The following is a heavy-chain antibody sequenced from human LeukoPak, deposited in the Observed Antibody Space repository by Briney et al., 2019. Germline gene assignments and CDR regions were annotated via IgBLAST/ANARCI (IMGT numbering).Heavy chain of an antibody. J-gene: IGHJ3*02. Sequence: GGSLRLSCAASGFTFSGSAMHWVRQASGKGLEWVGRIRSKANGYTTAYGASVKGRFTISRDDSRRATYVQMNSLKIEDTAVYYCTRLAGGDAFDIWGPGTMVTVSS. CDR1: GFTFSGSA. CDR3: TRLAGGDAFDI. D-gene: IGHD2-15*01. V-gene: IGHV3-73*01. CDR2: IRSKANGYTT.